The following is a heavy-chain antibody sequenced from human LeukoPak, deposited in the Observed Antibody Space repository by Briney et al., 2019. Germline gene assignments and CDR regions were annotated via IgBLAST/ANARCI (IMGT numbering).Heavy chain of an antibody. Sequence: ASVKVSCKVSGYTLTELPMHWVRQAPGKGLEWMGGFDPEDGETIYAQKFQGRVTMTEDTSTDTAYMELSSLRSEDTAVYYCATGSYYYDSSGSNNWFDPWGQGTLVTVSS. D-gene: IGHD3-22*01. CDR1: GYTLTELP. V-gene: IGHV1-24*01. J-gene: IGHJ5*02. CDR2: FDPEDGET. CDR3: ATGSYYYDSSGSNNWFDP.